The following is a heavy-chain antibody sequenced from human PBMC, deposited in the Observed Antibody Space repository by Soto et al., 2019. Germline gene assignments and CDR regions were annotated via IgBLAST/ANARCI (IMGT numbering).Heavy chain of an antibody. V-gene: IGHV3-9*01. D-gene: IGHD3-10*01. CDR1: GFTFDDYA. CDR3: AKDIRSGSVGSFDY. Sequence: EVQLVESGGGLVQPGRSLRLSCAASGFTFDDYAMHWVRQAPGKGLEWVSGISWNSGSIGYADSVKGRFTISRDNAKNSQYLQMNSLRAEDTALYYCAKDIRSGSVGSFDYWGQGTLVTVSS. CDR2: ISWNSGSI. J-gene: IGHJ4*02.